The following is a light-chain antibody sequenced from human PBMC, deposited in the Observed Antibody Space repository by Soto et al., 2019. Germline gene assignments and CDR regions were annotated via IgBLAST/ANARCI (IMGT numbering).Light chain of an antibody. CDR1: QSLSSY. CDR2: SAS. Sequence: DIQMTQSPSSLSTSVGDRVTITFPASQSLSSYLNWYQQKPGKAPKLLICSASSLQSGVPPRFSGSGSGTDFTLTISSLQPEDFATYYCQQSYSIPLTFGQGTKVDI. V-gene: IGKV1-39*01. CDR3: QQSYSIPLT. J-gene: IGKJ1*01.